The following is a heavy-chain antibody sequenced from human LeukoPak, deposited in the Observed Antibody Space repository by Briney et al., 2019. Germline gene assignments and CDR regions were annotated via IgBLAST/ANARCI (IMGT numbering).Heavy chain of an antibody. CDR2: ISSSSSYI. V-gene: IGHV3-21*01. J-gene: IGHJ5*02. CDR3: ARERRPGIAVAINWFDP. D-gene: IGHD6-19*01. Sequence: GGSLRLSCAASGFTFSPYSMNWVRQAPGKGLEWVSSISSSSSYIYYADSVKGRFTISRDNAKNSLYLQMNSLRAEDTAVYYCARERRPGIAVAINWFDPWGQGTLVTVSS. CDR1: GFTFSPYS.